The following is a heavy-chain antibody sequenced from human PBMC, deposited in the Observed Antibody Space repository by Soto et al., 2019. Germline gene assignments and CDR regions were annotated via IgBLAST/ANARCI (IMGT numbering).Heavy chain of an antibody. J-gene: IGHJ3*02. Sequence: EVRLVESGGGLVQPGGSLRLSCAASGFTFRTYWMHWVRQAPGKGLVWVSRINSDGSSTSYADFVEGRFTISRDNAKNTLYFQMNSLRAEDTAVYYCIRDYGDVGSTNAFDIWGQGTMVTVSS. D-gene: IGHD1-26*01. V-gene: IGHV3-74*01. CDR2: INSDGSST. CDR1: GFTFRTYW. CDR3: IRDYGDVGSTNAFDI.